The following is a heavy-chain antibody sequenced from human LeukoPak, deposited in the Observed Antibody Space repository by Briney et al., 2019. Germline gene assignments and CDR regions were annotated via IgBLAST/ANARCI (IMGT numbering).Heavy chain of an antibody. V-gene: IGHV1-69*04. CDR2: IIPILGIA. CDR1: GGTFSRYA. D-gene: IGHD2/OR15-2a*01. CDR3: ASSRFLSYYYYYMDV. J-gene: IGHJ6*03. Sequence: SVKVSCKASGGTFSRYAISWVRQAPGQGLEWMGRIIPILGIANYAQKFQGRVTITADKSTSTAYMELSSLRSEDTAVYYCASSRFLSYYYYYMDVWGKGTTVTVSS.